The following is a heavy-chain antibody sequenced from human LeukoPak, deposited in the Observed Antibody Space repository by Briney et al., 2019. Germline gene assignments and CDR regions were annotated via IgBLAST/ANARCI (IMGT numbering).Heavy chain of an antibody. Sequence: PSETLSLTCTVSGGSISSYYWSWIWQPPGKGLEWIGYIYYSGSTNYNPSLKSRVTISVDTSKNQFSLKLSSVTAADTAVYYCARRGRSDYSILSWGQGTLVTVSS. CDR1: GGSISSYY. J-gene: IGHJ4*02. CDR3: ARRGRSDYSILS. V-gene: IGHV4-59*08. CDR2: IYYSGST. D-gene: IGHD4-11*01.